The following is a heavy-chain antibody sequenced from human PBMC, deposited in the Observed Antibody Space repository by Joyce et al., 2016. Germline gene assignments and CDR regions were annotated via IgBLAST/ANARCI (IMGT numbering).Heavy chain of an antibody. CDR2: ISYQGSDK. J-gene: IGHJ3*02. Sequence: VQLVESGGGVVQPGKSLTLSCEASGFTFRTYGMHWVRQAPGKGLVWLAFISYQGSDKTYADSVKGRLTISRDNSKNTLYLQMNSLSADDTAVYYCSKWGGNDGFDIWGLGTMVTVSS. D-gene: IGHD3-10*01. CDR1: GFTFRTYG. V-gene: IGHV3-30*18. CDR3: SKWGGNDGFDI.